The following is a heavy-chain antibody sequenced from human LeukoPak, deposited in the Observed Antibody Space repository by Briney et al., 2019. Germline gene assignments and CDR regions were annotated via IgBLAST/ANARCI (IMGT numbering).Heavy chain of an antibody. D-gene: IGHD2-2*01. Sequence: GGSLRLSCAASGFTFSSYDMHWVRQATGKGLEWVSAIGTASDTYYPGSVKGRFTISRENAKNSLYLQMNSLRAGDTAVYYCARGAPEVGDYYYYGMDVWGQGTTVTVSS. CDR2: IGTASDT. J-gene: IGHJ6*02. V-gene: IGHV3-13*01. CDR1: GFTFSSYD. CDR3: ARGAPEVGDYYYYGMDV.